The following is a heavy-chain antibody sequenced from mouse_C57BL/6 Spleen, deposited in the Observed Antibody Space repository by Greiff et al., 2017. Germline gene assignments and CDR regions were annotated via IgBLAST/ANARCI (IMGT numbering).Heavy chain of an antibody. V-gene: IGHV1-82*01. CDR1: GYAFSSSW. Sequence: QVQLPQSGPELVKPGASVKISCKASGYAFSSSWMNWVKQRPGKGLEWIGRIYPGDGDTNYNGKFKGKATLTADKSSSTAYMQLSSLTSEDSAVYFCARTGTAVYWYFDVWGTGTTVTVSS. CDR3: ARTGTAVYWYFDV. J-gene: IGHJ1*03. D-gene: IGHD4-1*01. CDR2: IYPGDGDT.